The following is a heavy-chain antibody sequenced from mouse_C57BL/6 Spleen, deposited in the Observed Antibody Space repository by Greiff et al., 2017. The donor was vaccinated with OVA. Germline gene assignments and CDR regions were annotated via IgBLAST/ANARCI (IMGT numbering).Heavy chain of an antibody. J-gene: IGHJ1*03. Sequence: DVQLVESGAELVKPGASVKLSCTASGFNIKDYYMHWVKQRTEQGLEWIGRIDPEDGETKYAPKFQGKATITADTSSNTAYLQLSSLTSEDTAVYYCARRPITGYWYFDVWGTGTTVTVSS. V-gene: IGHV14-2*01. CDR2: IDPEDGET. CDR3: ARRPITGYWYFDV. D-gene: IGHD1-2*01. CDR1: GFNIKDYY.